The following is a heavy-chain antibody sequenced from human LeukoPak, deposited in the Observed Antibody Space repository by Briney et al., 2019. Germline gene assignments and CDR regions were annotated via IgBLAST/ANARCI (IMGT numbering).Heavy chain of an antibody. V-gene: IGHV4-4*07. Sequence: PSETLSLTCTVSGGSISGYFWTWIRQPAGKGLEWIGRMYSTGSDNYNPSLKSRVTMSLDTSKNHFSLNLTSVTAADTAVYYCAREPTSGRDPTSGRPLDYRGQGTLVTVSS. J-gene: IGHJ4*02. CDR3: AREPTSGRDPTSGRPLDY. CDR2: MYSTGSD. CDR1: GGSISGYF. D-gene: IGHD5-12*01.